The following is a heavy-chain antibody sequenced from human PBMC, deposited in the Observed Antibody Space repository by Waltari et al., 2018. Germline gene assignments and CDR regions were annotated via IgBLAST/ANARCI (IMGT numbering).Heavy chain of an antibody. CDR2: INNEGTYT. CDR3: GGGGLDGAAY. D-gene: IGHD3-16*01. CDR1: GFTFNTFW. J-gene: IGHJ4*02. V-gene: IGHV3-74*01. Sequence: EVQLMESGGDLVQPGGSLRLSCVVSGFTFNTFWMNWVRQAPGKGLVWVSRINNEGTYTTYADSVKGRFTIARDNAKNTLYLQMNSRRVDDTAVYYCGGGGLDGAAYWGQGTLVNVSS.